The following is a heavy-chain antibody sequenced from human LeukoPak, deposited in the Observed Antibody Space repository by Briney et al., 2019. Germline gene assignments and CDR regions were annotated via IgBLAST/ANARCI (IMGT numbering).Heavy chain of an antibody. CDR1: GYTFTSYG. CDR3: AIVSSGSGSFYYYGMDV. V-gene: IGHV1-18*01. D-gene: IGHD3-10*01. Sequence: GAAVKVSCKASGYTFTSYGISWVRQAPGQGLEWMGWISAYNGNTNYAQKLQGRVTMTTDTSTSTAYMELRSLRSDDTAVYYCAIVSSGSGSFYYYGMDVWGQGTTVTVSS. CDR2: ISAYNGNT. J-gene: IGHJ6*02.